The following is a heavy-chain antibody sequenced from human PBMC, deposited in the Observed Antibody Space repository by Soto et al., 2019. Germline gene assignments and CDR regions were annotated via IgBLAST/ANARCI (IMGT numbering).Heavy chain of an antibody. V-gene: IGHV3-21*01. J-gene: IGHJ6*02. CDR1: GFTFSSYS. CDR3: ARESAQRGSSWYVRHYYYYGMDV. CDR2: ISSSSSYI. Sequence: EVQLVESGGGLVKPGGSLRLSCAASGFTFSSYSMNWVRQAPGKGLEWVSSISSSSSYIYYADSVKGRFTISRDNAKNSLYLQMNSLRAEDTAVYYCARESAQRGSSWYVRHYYYYGMDVWGQGTTVTVSS. D-gene: IGHD6-13*01.